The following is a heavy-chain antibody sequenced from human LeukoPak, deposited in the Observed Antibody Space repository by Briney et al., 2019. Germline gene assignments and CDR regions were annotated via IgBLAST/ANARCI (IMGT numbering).Heavy chain of an antibody. CDR1: GGSISSGCYC. CDR2: IYYSATT. CDR3: AREVYGEYSGQPVGY. J-gene: IGHJ4*02. V-gene: IGHV4-31*03. Sequence: SETLSLTCTVSGGSISSGCYCWTWLRQHPGKGLEGIGNIYYSATTYYYPSLKSRVTTSVDTSKNQFSLNLSSVTAADPAVYYCAREVYGEYSGQPVGYWGQGTLVTVSS. D-gene: IGHD4-17*01.